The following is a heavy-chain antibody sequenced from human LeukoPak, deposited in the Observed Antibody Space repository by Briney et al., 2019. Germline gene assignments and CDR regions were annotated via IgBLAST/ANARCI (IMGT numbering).Heavy chain of an antibody. D-gene: IGHD5-18*01. V-gene: IGHV1-69*04. CDR3: ARGGGSGYSNGSAFDY. Sequence: SVKVSCKASGGTFSSYAISWMRQAPGQGLEWMGRIIPILGIANYAQKFQGRVTITADKSTSTAYMELSSVRSEDTAVYYCARGGGSGYSNGSAFDYWGQGTLVTVSS. CDR1: GGTFSSYA. CDR2: IIPILGIA. J-gene: IGHJ4*02.